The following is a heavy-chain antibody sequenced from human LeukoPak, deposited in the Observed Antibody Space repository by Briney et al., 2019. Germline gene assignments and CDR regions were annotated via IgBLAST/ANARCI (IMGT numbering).Heavy chain of an antibody. D-gene: IGHD1-26*01. CDR3: ASMASGSYKSGAFDI. CDR2: IYYSGST. J-gene: IGHJ3*02. CDR1: GGSISSYY. Sequence: SETLSLTCTVSGGSISSYYWSWIRQPPGKGLEWIGYIYYSGSTNYNPSLKSRVTISVDTSKNQFSLKLSSVTAADTAVYYCASMASGSYKSGAFDIWGQGTMVTVSS. V-gene: IGHV4-59*01.